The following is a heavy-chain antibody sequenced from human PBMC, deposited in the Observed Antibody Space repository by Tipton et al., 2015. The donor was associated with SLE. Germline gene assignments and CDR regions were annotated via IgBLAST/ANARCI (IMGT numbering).Heavy chain of an antibody. D-gene: IGHD2-15*01. CDR2: ISHSGTT. V-gene: IGHV4-39*07. J-gene: IGHJ4*02. CDR3: ATSYKVAITRTLDS. Sequence: TLSLTCTVSGGAIFSSTYFWTWVRQPPGKGLEWIGEISHSGTTEYAPSLKSRVTISVGTSKKQVSLELTSVTAADTAIYYCATSYKVAITRTLDSWGQGSLVTVSS. CDR1: GGAIFSSTYF.